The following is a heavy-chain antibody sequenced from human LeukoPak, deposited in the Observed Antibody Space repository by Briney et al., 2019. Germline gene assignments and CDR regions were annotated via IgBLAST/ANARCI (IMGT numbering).Heavy chain of an antibody. CDR1: GFTFSSYG. CDR2: ISSTGGTT. Sequence: GGTLRLSCVASGFTFSSYGISWVRQAPGKGLEWVSAISSTGGTTYYAESVKGHFTISRDNSKNTVYLQMNSLGPEDTAVYYCARVEAVYYYGSASPYSPYWGQGTLVTVSS. J-gene: IGHJ4*02. V-gene: IGHV3-23*01. D-gene: IGHD3-10*01. CDR3: ARVEAVYYYGSASPYSPY.